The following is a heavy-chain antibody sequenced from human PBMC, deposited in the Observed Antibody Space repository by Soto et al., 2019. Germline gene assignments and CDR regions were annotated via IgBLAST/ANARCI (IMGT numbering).Heavy chain of an antibody. J-gene: IGHJ4*02. CDR3: AGAWGPSVVMTFYDF. Sequence: QVQLVQSGAEVKKPGSSVKVSCKASGGPFSNYAISWVRQAPGQGLEWMGGIIPILGTAKYAQNFEGRVTITTAESTNEVYLEVSSLRSEDTAVDYCAGAWGPSVVMTFYDFWGQATLVTVSS. CDR1: GGPFSNYA. V-gene: IGHV1-69*01. CDR2: IIPILGTA. D-gene: IGHD3-16*02.